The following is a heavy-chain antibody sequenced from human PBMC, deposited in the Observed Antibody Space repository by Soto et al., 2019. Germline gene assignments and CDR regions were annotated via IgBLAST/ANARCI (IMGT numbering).Heavy chain of an antibody. CDR1: GYTFTSYA. V-gene: IGHV1-3*01. D-gene: IGHD6-6*01. Sequence: ASVKVSCKASGYTFTSYAMHWVRQAPGQRLEWMGWINAGNGNTKYSQKFQGRVTITRDTSASTAYMELSSLRSEDTAVYYCARDGIAARPIAWFYPWGQGTLVTVSS. J-gene: IGHJ5*02. CDR3: ARDGIAARPIAWFYP. CDR2: INAGNGNT.